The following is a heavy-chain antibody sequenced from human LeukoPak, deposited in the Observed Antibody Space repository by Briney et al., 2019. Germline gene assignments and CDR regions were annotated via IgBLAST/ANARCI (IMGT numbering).Heavy chain of an antibody. D-gene: IGHD6-19*01. CDR2: ISDSGGRT. V-gene: IGHV3-23*01. J-gene: IGHJ5*02. CDR3: AKWASGWYDNWFDP. CDR1: GITLSNYG. Sequence: GGSLRLSCAVSGITLSNYGMSWVRQAPGKGLEWVAGISDSGGRTNYADSVKGRFTISRDNPKNTLYLQMNSLRAEDTAVYFCAKWASGWYDNWFDPWGQGTLVTVSS.